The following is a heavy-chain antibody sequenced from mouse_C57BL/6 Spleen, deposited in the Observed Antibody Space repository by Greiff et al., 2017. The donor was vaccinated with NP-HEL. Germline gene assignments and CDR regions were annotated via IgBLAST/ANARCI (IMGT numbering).Heavy chain of an antibody. D-gene: IGHD1-1*01. V-gene: IGHV1-15*01. CDR1: GYTFTDYE. CDR3: TRGSSPWYFDV. Sequence: QVQLKESGAELVRPGASVTLSCKASGYTFTDYEMHWVKQTPVHGLEWIGAIDPETGGTAYNQKFKGKAILTADKSSSTAYMELRSLTSEDSAVYYCTRGSSPWYFDVWGTGTTVTVSS. CDR2: IDPETGGT. J-gene: IGHJ1*03.